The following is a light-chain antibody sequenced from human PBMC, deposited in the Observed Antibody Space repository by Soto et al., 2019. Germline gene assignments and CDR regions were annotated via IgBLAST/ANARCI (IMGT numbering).Light chain of an antibody. CDR3: QQSYSTPWT. CDR2: AAS. V-gene: IGKV1-39*01. J-gene: IGKJ1*01. Sequence: DIPLTQPPSSLSASVGERVTITCRASESVSSYLSWYQQKPGNAPNLLIYAASSLQSGVPSRFSGSGSGTDFTLTISSLQPEDFATYFCQQSYSTPWTFGQGPKVDI. CDR1: ESVSSY.